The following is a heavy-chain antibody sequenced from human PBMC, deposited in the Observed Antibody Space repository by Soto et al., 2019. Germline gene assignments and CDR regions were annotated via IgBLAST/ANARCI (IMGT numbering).Heavy chain of an antibody. CDR3: ARGAYDYVWGSYRLDFDY. CDR2: IYHSGST. J-gene: IGHJ4*02. Sequence: SETLSLTCTVSGGSISSYYWSWIRQPPGKGLEGIGYIYHSGSTYYNPSLKSRVTISVDRSKNQFSLKLSSVTAADTAVYYCARGAYDYVWGSYRLDFDYWGQGTLVTVSS. CDR1: GGSISSYY. D-gene: IGHD3-16*02. V-gene: IGHV4-59*12.